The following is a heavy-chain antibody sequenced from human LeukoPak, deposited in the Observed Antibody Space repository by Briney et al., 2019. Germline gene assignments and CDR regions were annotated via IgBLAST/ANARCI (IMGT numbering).Heavy chain of an antibody. V-gene: IGHV1-46*01. Sequence: GASVKVSCKASGYTFTTHYIHWVRQAPGQGLEWMGIVNPSRGSTSYAQKFQGRVTMTRDTSTSTVYMELSSLRSEDTAVYYCARLQQQLVYCFDYWGQGALVTVSS. CDR3: ARLQQQLVYCFDY. CDR2: VNPSRGST. CDR1: GYTFTTHY. J-gene: IGHJ4*02. D-gene: IGHD6-13*01.